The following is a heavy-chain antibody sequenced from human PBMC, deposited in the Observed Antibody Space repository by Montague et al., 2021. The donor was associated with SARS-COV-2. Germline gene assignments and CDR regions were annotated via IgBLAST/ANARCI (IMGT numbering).Heavy chain of an antibody. J-gene: IGHJ4*02. V-gene: IGHV4-4*02. CDR3: ARAQKTIAGMLIPPYDFDF. CDR2: IYHSGST. CDR1: GHSIWSSDW. D-gene: IGHD3-3*01. Sequence: SETLSLTCSVSGHSIWSSDWWTWVRQPPGKGLEWIGEIYHSGSTTYNPSLKSRVTTSVDKSKNQFSLTLTSLTAADTAVYYCARAQKTIAGMLIPPYDFDFWGQGTMVTVSS.